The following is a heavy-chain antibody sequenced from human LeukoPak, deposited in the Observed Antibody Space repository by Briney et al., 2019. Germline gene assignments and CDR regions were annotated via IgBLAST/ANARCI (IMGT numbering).Heavy chain of an antibody. CDR3: ARDRDYGSGRGGHDAFDI. Sequence: QPGGSLRLSCAASGFTVSSNYMSWVRQAPGKGLEWVSVIYSGGSTYYADAVKGRFTISRDNSTNTLYLQMNSLRAEDTAVYYCARDRDYGSGRGGHDAFDIWGQGTMVTVSS. CDR2: IYSGGST. J-gene: IGHJ3*02. CDR1: GFTVSSNY. V-gene: IGHV3-66*01. D-gene: IGHD3-10*01.